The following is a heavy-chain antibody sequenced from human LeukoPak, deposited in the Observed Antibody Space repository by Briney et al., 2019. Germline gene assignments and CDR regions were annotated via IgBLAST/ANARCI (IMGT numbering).Heavy chain of an antibody. D-gene: IGHD2-15*01. J-gene: IGHJ4*02. V-gene: IGHV1-2*02. Sequence: WASVTVSCTASGYTFTAYYMHWVRQAPGQGLEGMGWIDTSTGDTKYAQKFQGRVTISRDTSTGTSYMELRSLISGDTAVYYCASEAFCAGGRCYLQRVASWGPGTLVTVSS. CDR2: IDTSTGDT. CDR1: GYTFTAYY. CDR3: ASEAFCAGGRCYLQRVAS.